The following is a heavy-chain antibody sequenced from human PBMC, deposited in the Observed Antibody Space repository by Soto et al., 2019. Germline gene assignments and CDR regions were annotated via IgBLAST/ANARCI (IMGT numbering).Heavy chain of an antibody. J-gene: IGHJ4*02. CDR1: GFTFFTAW. CDR3: TTDLSISILGVKTDLGQ. D-gene: IGHD3-3*01. V-gene: IGHV3-15*01. CDR2: IKSKTDGGTT. Sequence: EVQLVESGGGLVKPGGSLRLSCTASGFTFFTAWMSWVRQAPGKGLEWIGRIKSKTDGGTTDYAANVKGRFTISRDDSKKMLYLQMSGLETEDTAVYYCTTDLSISILGVKTDLGQWGQGTLVTVSS.